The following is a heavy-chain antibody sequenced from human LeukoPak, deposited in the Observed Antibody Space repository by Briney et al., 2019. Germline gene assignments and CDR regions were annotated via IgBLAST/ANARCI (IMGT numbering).Heavy chain of an antibody. CDR2: IIPILGIA. CDR1: GYTFTSYD. J-gene: IGHJ3*02. V-gene: IGHV1-69*04. CDR3: ASPRALYCSSTSCQTANGAFDI. D-gene: IGHD2-2*01. Sequence: GASVKVSCKASGYTFTSYDISWVRPAPGQGREWMGRIIPILGIANYAQKFQGRVTITADKSTSTAYMELSSLRSEDTAVYYCASPRALYCSSTSCQTANGAFDIWGQGTMVTVSS.